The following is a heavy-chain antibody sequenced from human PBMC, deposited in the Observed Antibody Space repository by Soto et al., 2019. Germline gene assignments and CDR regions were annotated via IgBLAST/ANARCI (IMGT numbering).Heavy chain of an antibody. CDR1: GGSFSGYY. CDR2: INHSGST. D-gene: IGHD2-2*01. J-gene: IGHJ4*02. CDR3: ARGRHCSSTSCYDY. Sequence: SETLSLTCAVYGGSFSGYYWSWIRQPPGKGLEWIGEINHSGSTNYNPSLKSRVTISVDTSRNQFSLKLSSVTAADTAVYYCARGRHCSSTSCYDYWGQGTLVTVSS. V-gene: IGHV4-34*01.